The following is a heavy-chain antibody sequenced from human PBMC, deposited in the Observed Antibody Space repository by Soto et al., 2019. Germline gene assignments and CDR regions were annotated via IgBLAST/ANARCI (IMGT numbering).Heavy chain of an antibody. D-gene: IGHD3-10*01. CDR3: ARVLRGVVNWFDP. J-gene: IGHJ5*02. CDR1: GDTFTNFG. CDR2: IAPYNSNK. Sequence: HLVQSGPEVKQPGASVTVSCKTSGDTFTNFGLSWVRQAPGQGLEWMGWIAPYNSNKNYAQKYQGRLTPTTDTSTSTADMKRKSLGYDDTAVYYCARVLRGVVNWFDPWGQGTLGTVAS. V-gene: IGHV1-18*01.